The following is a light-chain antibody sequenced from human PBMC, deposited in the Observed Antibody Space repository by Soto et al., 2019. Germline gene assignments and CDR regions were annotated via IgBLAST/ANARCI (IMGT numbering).Light chain of an antibody. CDR3: QQYGNSSYT. V-gene: IGKV3-20*01. CDR2: GAS. Sequence: EIVLTQSPGTLSVSPGERATLSCRATQSVSSSYLAWYQQKPGQAPRLLIYGASSRATGIPDRFSGSGSGTDFTLTISRLEPEDFAVYYCQQYGNSSYTFGQGTKLEIK. CDR1: QSVSSSY. J-gene: IGKJ2*01.